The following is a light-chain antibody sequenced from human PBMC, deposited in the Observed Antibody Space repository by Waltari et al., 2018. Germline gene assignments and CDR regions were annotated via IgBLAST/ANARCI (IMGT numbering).Light chain of an antibody. CDR3: QQTYIAPRT. J-gene: IGKJ1*01. CDR2: CSS. V-gene: IGKV1-39*01. CDR1: QTITNY. Sequence: DIQMTQFPTSLSASVEDRVTITCRASQTITNYLNWYQQKSGKAPRLLIYCSSNLKGGVPSRFRGSGSGTDFTLTISNLQPEDFATYYCQQTYIAPRTFGQGTKVEIK.